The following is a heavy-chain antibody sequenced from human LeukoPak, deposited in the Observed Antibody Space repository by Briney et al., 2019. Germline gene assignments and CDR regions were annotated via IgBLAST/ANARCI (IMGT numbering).Heavy chain of an antibody. CDR2: IYTGGST. CDR1: GDSITSGTYY. CDR3: AKNLRGYSSGWYFDY. D-gene: IGHD6-19*01. J-gene: IGHJ4*02. V-gene: IGHV4-61*02. Sequence: SETLSLTCTVSGDSITSGTYYWTWIRQPAGKGLEWIGRIYTGGSTNYKPSLKSRVTISVDTSKNQFSLRLSSVTAADTAVYYCAKNLRGYSSGWYFDYWGQGTLVTVSS.